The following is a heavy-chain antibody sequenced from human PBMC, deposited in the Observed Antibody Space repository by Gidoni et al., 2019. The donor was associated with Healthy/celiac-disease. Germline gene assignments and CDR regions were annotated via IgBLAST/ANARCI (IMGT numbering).Heavy chain of an antibody. J-gene: IGHJ3*02. CDR3: AKDLMYYYDRWDAFDI. V-gene: IGHV3-23*01. D-gene: IGHD3-22*01. CDR2: IIGSGGST. CDR1: GFTFSSYA. Sequence: EVQLLESGGGLVQPGGSLRLSCAASGFTFSSYAMSWVRQAPGKGLEWVSAIIGSGGSTYYADSVKGRFTISRDNSKNTLYLQMNSLRAEDTAVYYCAKDLMYYYDRWDAFDIWGQGTMVTVSS.